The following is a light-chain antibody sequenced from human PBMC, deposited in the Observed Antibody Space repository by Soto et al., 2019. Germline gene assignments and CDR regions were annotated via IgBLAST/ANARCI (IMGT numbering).Light chain of an antibody. J-gene: IGKJ4*02. CDR2: AAS. CDR1: QTINNY. CDR3: QESITAPLT. V-gene: IGKV1-39*01. Sequence: DIQMTQSPSSLSASVGDRVTITCRASQTINNYLNWYQQKPGKAPKLLIYAASSIQSGVPSRFSGSGSGTDFTLTISRLQAEDSATYFCQESITAPLTFGGGTKVEVK.